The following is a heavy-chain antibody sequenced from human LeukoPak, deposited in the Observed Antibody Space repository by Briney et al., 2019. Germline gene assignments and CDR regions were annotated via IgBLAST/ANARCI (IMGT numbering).Heavy chain of an antibody. Sequence: GASVKVSCKASGYTFTGYYMHWVRQAPGQGLEWMGWITPNSGGTNYAQKFQGRVTMTRDTSISTAYMELSSLRSEDTAVYYCARALHRVGHYYFDYWGQGTLVTVSS. CDR2: ITPNSGGT. V-gene: IGHV1-2*02. CDR1: GYTFTGYY. CDR3: ARALHRVGHYYFDY. D-gene: IGHD1-26*01. J-gene: IGHJ4*02.